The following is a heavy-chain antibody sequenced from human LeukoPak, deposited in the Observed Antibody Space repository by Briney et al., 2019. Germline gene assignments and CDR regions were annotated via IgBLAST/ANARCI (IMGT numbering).Heavy chain of an antibody. CDR3: ARANFDWDYRAYYYYYMDV. J-gene: IGHJ6*03. V-gene: IGHV4-34*01. CDR2: INHSGST. Sequence: SETLSLTCTVSGGSIDSYYWSWIRQPPGKGLEWIGEINHSGSTNYNPSLKSRVTISVDTSKNQFSLKLSSVTAADTAVYYCARANFDWDYRAYYYYYMDVWGKGTTVTVSS. D-gene: IGHD3-9*01. CDR1: GGSIDSYY.